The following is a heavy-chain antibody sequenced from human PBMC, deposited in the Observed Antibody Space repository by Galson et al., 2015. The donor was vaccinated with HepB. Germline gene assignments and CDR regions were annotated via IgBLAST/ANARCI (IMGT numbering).Heavy chain of an antibody. CDR2: IDWDDDK. J-gene: IGHJ5*01. V-gene: IGHV2-70*01. Sequence: PALVKPTQTLTLTCTSSGFSLTTSGMCVSWIRQSPGKALEWLALIDWDDDKRYSTSLKTRLTISKGTSKNQVVLTMTNMDPVDTATYYCARTTMIRGVITEYNWFDSWGQGTLVTVSS. D-gene: IGHD3-10*01. CDR3: ARTTMIRGVITEYNWFDS. CDR1: GFSLTTSGMC.